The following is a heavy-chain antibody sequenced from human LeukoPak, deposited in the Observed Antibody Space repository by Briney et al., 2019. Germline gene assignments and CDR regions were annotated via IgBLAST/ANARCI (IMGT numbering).Heavy chain of an antibody. Sequence: PGGSLRLSCAASGFTFSSYSMNWVRQAPGKGLEWASSISSSSSYIYYADSVKGRFTISRDNAKNSLYLQMNSLRAEDTAVYYCARDLGVVVTAYIFDYWGQGTLVTVSS. CDR3: ARDLGVVVTAYIFDY. J-gene: IGHJ4*02. V-gene: IGHV3-21*01. CDR1: GFTFSSYS. CDR2: ISSSSSYI. D-gene: IGHD2-15*01.